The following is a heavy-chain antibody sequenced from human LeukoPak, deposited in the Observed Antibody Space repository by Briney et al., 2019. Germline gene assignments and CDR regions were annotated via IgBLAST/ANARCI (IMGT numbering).Heavy chain of an antibody. V-gene: IGHV3-21*01. CDR1: GXTFSSYN. J-gene: IGHJ4*02. Sequence: GGSLRLSCVASGXTFSSYNMYWVRQAPGKGLEWVSSIGSSSSYIYYADSVKGRFTISRDNAKNSLYLQMNSLRADDTAVYYCARGSDIGYYFDYWGQGTLVTVSS. D-gene: IGHD2-15*01. CDR2: IGSSSSYI. CDR3: ARGSDIGYYFDY.